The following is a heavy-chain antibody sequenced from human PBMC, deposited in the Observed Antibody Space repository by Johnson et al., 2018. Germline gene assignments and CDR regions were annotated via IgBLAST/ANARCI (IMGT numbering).Heavy chain of an antibody. Sequence: QVQLQESGPGLVEPSETLSLICAVSGVSISSYYWSWIRPPPGKGLALIGYIHYSGRTNYNHSLKSRVTISVDTSTNQFSLKLSSVTDPDTAVYYCARWGYLDAFDICGQGTMVIVSS. D-gene: IGHD5-18*01. V-gene: IGHV4-59*01. CDR1: GVSISSYY. J-gene: IGHJ3*02. CDR3: ARWGYLDAFDI. CDR2: IHYSGRT.